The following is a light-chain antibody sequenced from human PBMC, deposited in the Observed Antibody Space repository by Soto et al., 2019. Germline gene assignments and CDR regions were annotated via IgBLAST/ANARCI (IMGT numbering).Light chain of an antibody. CDR3: CSYAGDFYV. CDR2: DVS. J-gene: IGLJ1*01. CDR1: TSDVGGYDY. Sequence: QSALTQPRSVSGSPGQSVAISCTGTTSDVGGYDYVSWHQQHPGKAPELIIFDVSKRPSGVPDRFSGSKSGNTASLTISGLQAEYEADYFCCSYAGDFYVFGSGTKLTVL. V-gene: IGLV2-11*01.